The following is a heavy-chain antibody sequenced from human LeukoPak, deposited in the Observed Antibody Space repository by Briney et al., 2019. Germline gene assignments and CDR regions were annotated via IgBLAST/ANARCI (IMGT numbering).Heavy chain of an antibody. J-gene: IGHJ4*02. V-gene: IGHV3-48*03. CDR2: ISSSGSTI. CDR1: GFTFSSYE. D-gene: IGHD3-10*01. Sequence: GGSLRLSCAAPGFTFSSYEMNWVRQAPGKGLEWVSYISSSGSTIYYADSVKGRFTISRDNAKNSLYLQMNSLRAEDTAVYYCARDDGYGSYFDYWGQGTLVTVSS. CDR3: ARDDGYGSYFDY.